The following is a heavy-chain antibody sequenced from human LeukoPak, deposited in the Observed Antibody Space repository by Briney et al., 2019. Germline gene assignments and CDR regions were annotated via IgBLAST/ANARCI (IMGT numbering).Heavy chain of an antibody. J-gene: IGHJ6*03. V-gene: IGHV3-30*03. CDR1: GFTFSSYG. CDR3: ARPSEDYYYYYMDV. Sequence: GGSLRLSCAASGFTFSSYGMHWVRQAPGKGLEWVAVISYDGSNKYYADSVKGRFTISRDNSKNTLYLQMNSLRAEDTAVYYCARPSEDYYYYYMDVWGKGTTVTISS. CDR2: ISYDGSNK. D-gene: IGHD3-3*01.